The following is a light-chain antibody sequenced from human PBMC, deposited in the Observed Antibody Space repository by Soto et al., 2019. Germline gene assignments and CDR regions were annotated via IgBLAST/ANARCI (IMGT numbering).Light chain of an antibody. V-gene: IGKV3-15*01. CDR1: QSVSIH. J-gene: IGKJ1*01. Sequence: ETVMTQSPGTLSVSLGERANLSCMAIQSVSIHLAWYQQKTGQAPRLVIYGASTRATGIPARFSGSGSGTEFTLTISSLQSEDFEVYYCQQYNNWPRTFGQGTKVDIK. CDR2: GAS. CDR3: QQYNNWPRT.